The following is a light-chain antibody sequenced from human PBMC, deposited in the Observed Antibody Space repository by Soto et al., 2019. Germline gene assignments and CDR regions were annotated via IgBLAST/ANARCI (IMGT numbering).Light chain of an antibody. CDR3: QSYDSSRSSYV. CDR1: SSNIGAGYD. Sequence: QSVLTQPPSVSGAPGQRVTISCTGSSSNIGAGYDVHWYQQLPGTAPKLLIYGNSNRPSGVPDRFSGSKSGTSASLAITGLQAEDEADYYCQSYDSSRSSYVFGTGTQVHVL. CDR2: GNS. V-gene: IGLV1-40*01. J-gene: IGLJ1*01.